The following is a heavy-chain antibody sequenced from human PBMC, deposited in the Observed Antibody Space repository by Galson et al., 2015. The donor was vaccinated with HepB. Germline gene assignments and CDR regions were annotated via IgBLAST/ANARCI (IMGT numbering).Heavy chain of an antibody. Sequence: SVKVSCKASGGTFSSYAISWVRQAPGQGLEWMGRIIPILGIANYAQKFQGRVTITADKSTSTAYMELSSLRSEDTAVYYCASSGVVPAARPNWFDPWGQGTLVTVSS. CDR3: ASSGVVPAARPNWFDP. D-gene: IGHD2-2*02. J-gene: IGHJ5*02. CDR1: GGTFSSYA. V-gene: IGHV1-69*04. CDR2: IIPILGIA.